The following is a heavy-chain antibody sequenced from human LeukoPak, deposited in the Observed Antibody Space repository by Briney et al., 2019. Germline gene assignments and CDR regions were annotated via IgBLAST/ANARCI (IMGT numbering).Heavy chain of an antibody. V-gene: IGHV3-21*01. J-gene: IGHJ2*01. CDR2: ISSSSNYI. CDR3: ARKWELATPWYFDL. CDR1: GFTVSSNY. D-gene: IGHD1-26*01. Sequence: GGSLRLSCAASGFTVSSNYMSWVRQAPGKGLEWVSSISSSSNYIYYADSVKGRFTISRDNAKNSLYLQMNSLRAEDTAVYYCARKWELATPWYFDLWGRGTLVTVSS.